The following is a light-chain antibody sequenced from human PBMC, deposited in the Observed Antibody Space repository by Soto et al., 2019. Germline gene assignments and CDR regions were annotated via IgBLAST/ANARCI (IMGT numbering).Light chain of an antibody. V-gene: IGLV1-44*01. CDR2: TND. CDR1: NSNIGSNT. J-gene: IGLJ2*01. Sequence: QSVLTQPPSASGTPGQRVTISCSGSNSNIGSNTVNWYQQVPGTAPKPLIYTNDQRPSGVPDRLSASKSGTSASLAISGLHSEDEADYYCAAWDDSLNGVVFGGGTKLTVL. CDR3: AAWDDSLNGVV.